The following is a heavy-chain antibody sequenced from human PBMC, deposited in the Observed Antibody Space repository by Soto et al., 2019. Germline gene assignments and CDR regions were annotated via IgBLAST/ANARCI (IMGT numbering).Heavy chain of an antibody. V-gene: IGHV1-69*13. CDR2: IIPIFGTA. Sequence: SVKVSCKASGGTFSSYAISWVRQAPGQGLEWMGGIIPIFGTANYAQKFQGRVTITADESTSTAYMELSSLRSEDTAVYYYASGDYYYDSSGYYSPDYWGQGTLVTVSS. D-gene: IGHD3-22*01. CDR3: ASGDYYYDSSGYYSPDY. CDR1: GGTFSSYA. J-gene: IGHJ4*02.